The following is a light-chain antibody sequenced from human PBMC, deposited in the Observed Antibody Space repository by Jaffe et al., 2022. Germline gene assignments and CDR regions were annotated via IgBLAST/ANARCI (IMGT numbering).Light chain of an antibody. Sequence: EIVLTQSPSTLSLSPGDRATLSCRASQSVSYYLAWYQQKPGQAPRLLIYDVSNRATGIPARFSGSGSGTDFTLTINSLEPEDFAVYYCQQRSNWPLTFGGGTKVEIK. CDR3: QQRSNWPLT. CDR2: DVS. CDR1: QSVSYY. J-gene: IGKJ4*01. V-gene: IGKV3-11*01.